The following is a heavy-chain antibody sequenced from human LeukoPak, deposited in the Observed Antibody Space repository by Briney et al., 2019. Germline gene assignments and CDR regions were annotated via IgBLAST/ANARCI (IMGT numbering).Heavy chain of an antibody. CDR2: FYSTGST. Sequence: SETLSLTCTVSGGSITSGTSYWGWVRQPPGRGLEWIGTFYSTGSTHYNPSLRNRVTISVDTSKNQFSLRLSSVTAADTAIYYCAREGRDYYDRSGYSPDYWGQGALVTVSS. V-gene: IGHV4-39*07. D-gene: IGHD3-22*01. CDR1: GGSITSGTSY. J-gene: IGHJ4*02. CDR3: AREGRDYYDRSGYSPDY.